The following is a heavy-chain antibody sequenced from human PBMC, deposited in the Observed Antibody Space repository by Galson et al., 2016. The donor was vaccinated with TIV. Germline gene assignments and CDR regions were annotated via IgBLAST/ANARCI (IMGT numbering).Heavy chain of an antibody. CDR3: GRDLAWGANCVDQ. CDR2: IWYDGSQK. J-gene: IGHJ4*02. D-gene: IGHD4/OR15-4a*01. CDR1: GFPFSSSA. V-gene: IGHV3-33*01. Sequence: LRLSCAASGFPFSSSAMHWVRQAPGKGLEWVAVIWYDGSQKYYADPVKGRFIISRDSAKTTLYLQMNSLRVEDTAVYYCGRDLAWGANCVDQWGLGTRVTVTS.